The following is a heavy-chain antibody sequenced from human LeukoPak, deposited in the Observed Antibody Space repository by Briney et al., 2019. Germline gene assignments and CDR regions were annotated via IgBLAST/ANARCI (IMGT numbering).Heavy chain of an antibody. J-gene: IGHJ5*02. V-gene: IGHV1-69*04. CDR1: GGTFSSYA. Sequence: SVKVSCKASGGTFSSYAISWVRQASGQGLEWMGRIIPILGIANYAQKFQGRVTITADESTSTAYMELSSLRSEDTAVYYCAREDIVVVPGWFDPWGQGTLVTVSS. CDR2: IIPILGIA. CDR3: AREDIVVVPGWFDP. D-gene: IGHD2-2*01.